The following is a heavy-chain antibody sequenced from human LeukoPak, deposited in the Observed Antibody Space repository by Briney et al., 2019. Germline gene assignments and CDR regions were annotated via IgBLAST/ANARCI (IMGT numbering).Heavy chain of an antibody. CDR3: ARPMGYEYYFDY. CDR2: VSYSGGTT. CDR1: GFTFSNYA. D-gene: IGHD5-12*01. V-gene: IGHV3-23*01. J-gene: IGHJ4*02. Sequence: GGSLRLSCLASGFTFSNYAMSWVRQAPGKGLEWVSSVSYSGGTTYYADSVKGRFTISRDNSKNTLYLQMNSLRDEDTAVYYCARPMGYEYYFDYWGQGTLVTVSS.